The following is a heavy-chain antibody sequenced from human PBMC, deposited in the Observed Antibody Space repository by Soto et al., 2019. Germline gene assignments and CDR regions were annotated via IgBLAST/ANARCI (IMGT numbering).Heavy chain of an antibody. V-gene: IGHV3-30-3*01. CDR3: ARDETAAAVFNYYYGMDV. Sequence: GGSLRLSCAASGFTFSSYAMHWVRQAPGKGLEWVAVISYDGSNKYYADSVKGRFTISRDNSKNTLYLQMNSLRAEDTAVYYCARDETAAAVFNYYYGMDVWGQGTTVTVSS. D-gene: IGHD6-13*01. CDR2: ISYDGSNK. CDR1: GFTFSSYA. J-gene: IGHJ6*02.